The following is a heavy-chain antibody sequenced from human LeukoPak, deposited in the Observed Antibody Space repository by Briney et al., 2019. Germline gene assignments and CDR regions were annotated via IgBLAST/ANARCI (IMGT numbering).Heavy chain of an antibody. CDR2: MYYSGSS. CDR1: GGSISSSSYY. J-gene: IGHJ5*02. CDR3: ARVYRKYFMVRGSRPGENWFDP. Sequence: SETLSLTCTVSGGSISSSSYYWGWIRQPPGKGLEWIGYMYYSGSSNYKPSLKSRVTISVDTSKNQFSLKLSSVTAADTAVYYCARVYRKYFMVRGSRPGENWFDPWGQGTLVTVSS. D-gene: IGHD3-10*01. V-gene: IGHV4-61*05.